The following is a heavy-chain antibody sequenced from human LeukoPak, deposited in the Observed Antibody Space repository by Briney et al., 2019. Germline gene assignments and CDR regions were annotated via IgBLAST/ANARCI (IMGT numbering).Heavy chain of an antibody. Sequence: ASVKVSCKASGYTFTNYGISWVRQAPGQGLEWMGLISPSGGSTSYAQKFQGRVTMTRDTSTSTVYMELSSLRSEDTAVYYCARDPVGAGTGPFDYWGQGTLVTVSS. CDR1: GYTFTNYG. J-gene: IGHJ4*02. D-gene: IGHD1-26*01. CDR3: ARDPVGAGTGPFDY. V-gene: IGHV1-46*01. CDR2: ISPSGGST.